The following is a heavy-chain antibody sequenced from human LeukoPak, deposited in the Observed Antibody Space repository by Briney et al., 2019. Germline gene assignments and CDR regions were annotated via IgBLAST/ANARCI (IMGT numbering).Heavy chain of an antibody. CDR2: IIPIFGTA. CDR3: ARDIRFGRPRYMDV. CDR1: GGTFSSYA. Sequence: ASVKVSCKASGGTFSSYAISWVRQAPGQGLEWMGGIIPIFGTANYAQKFQGRVTITADKSTSTAYMELSSLRSEDTAVYYCARDIRFGRPRYMDVWGKGTTVTVSS. V-gene: IGHV1-69*06. J-gene: IGHJ6*03. D-gene: IGHD3-10*01.